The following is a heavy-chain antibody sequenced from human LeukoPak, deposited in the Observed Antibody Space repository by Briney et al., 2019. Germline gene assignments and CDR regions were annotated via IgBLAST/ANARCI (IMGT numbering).Heavy chain of an antibody. D-gene: IGHD3-10*01. CDR3: ARGYYYGSGSYYKPDFDY. V-gene: IGHV4-34*01. J-gene: IGHJ4*02. CDR2: INHSGST. Sequence: PSETLSLTCAVYGGSFSGYYWSWIRQPPGKGLEWIGEINHSGSTNYNPSLKSRVTISVDTSKNQFSLKLSSVTAADTAVYYCARGYYYGSGSYYKPDFDYWGQGTLVTVYS. CDR1: GGSFSGYY.